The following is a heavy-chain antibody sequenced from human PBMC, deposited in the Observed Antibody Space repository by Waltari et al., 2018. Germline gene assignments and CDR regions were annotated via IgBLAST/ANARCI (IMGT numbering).Heavy chain of an antibody. V-gene: IGHV1-69*12. CDR2: TIAIFGSP. Sequence: QVQLVQSGAEVKKPGSSVRVSCRASGGNFGRYAITWVRQAPGQGLEWMGGTIAIFGSPMYAPKFQGRVSITADELTYTVYMELNSLRSDDTAIYYCARRKLGEAFDIWGQGTMVIVSS. D-gene: IGHD3-16*01. CDR3: ARRKLGEAFDI. CDR1: GGNFGRYA. J-gene: IGHJ3*02.